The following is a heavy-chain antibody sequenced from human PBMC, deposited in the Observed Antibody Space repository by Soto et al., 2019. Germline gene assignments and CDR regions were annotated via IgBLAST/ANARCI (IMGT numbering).Heavy chain of an antibody. CDR2: IWYDGSNK. CDR1: GFTFSSYG. J-gene: IGHJ4*02. CDR3: ARESIQTWELSFIPSTIAY. D-gene: IGHD3-16*02. V-gene: IGHV3-33*01. Sequence: PGGSLRLSCAASGFTFSSYGMHWVRQAPGKGLEWVAVIWYDGSNKYYADSVKGRFTISRDNSKNTLYLQMNSLRAEDTAVYYCARESIQTWELSFIPSTIAYWGQGTLVTVSS.